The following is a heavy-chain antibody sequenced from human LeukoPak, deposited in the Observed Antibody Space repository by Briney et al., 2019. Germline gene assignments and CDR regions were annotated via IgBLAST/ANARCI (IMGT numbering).Heavy chain of an antibody. Sequence: SGGSLRLSCAASGFTFSSYAMHWVRQAPGKGLEWVAVISYDGSNKYYADSVKGRFTISRDNSKNTLYLQMNSQRAEDTAVYYCARAVGIAAAPIDYWGQGTLVTVSS. D-gene: IGHD6-13*01. CDR2: ISYDGSNK. CDR1: GFTFSSYA. CDR3: ARAVGIAAAPIDY. V-gene: IGHV3-30-3*01. J-gene: IGHJ4*02.